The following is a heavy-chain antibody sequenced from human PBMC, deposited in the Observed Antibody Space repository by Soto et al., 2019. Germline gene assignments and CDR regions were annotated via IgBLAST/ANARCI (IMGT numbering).Heavy chain of an antibody. Sequence: SETLSLTCPVSGGSISSSSYYWGWIRQPPGKGLQWIGTIYYSGSTYYNPSLKSRVTISVDTSKNQFSLKLSSVTAADTAVYYCASSDGGSTIDYWGQGALVTVSS. CDR3: ASSDGGSTIDY. CDR2: IYYSGST. J-gene: IGHJ4*02. V-gene: IGHV4-39*01. CDR1: GGSISSSSYY.